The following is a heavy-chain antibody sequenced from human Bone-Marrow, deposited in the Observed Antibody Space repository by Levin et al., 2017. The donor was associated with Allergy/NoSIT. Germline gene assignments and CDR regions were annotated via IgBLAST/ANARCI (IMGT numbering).Heavy chain of an antibody. D-gene: IGHD1-26*01. J-gene: IGHJ4*02. Sequence: PSETLSLTCTVTGVSISSYYWSWIRQPPGKGLEWIGYIYNSGGTNYNPSLKSRVDISVDTSKNQFSLRLTSVTAADTALYYCARDLIVGATTGFAYWGQGTLVTVSS. CDR1: GVSISSYY. CDR2: IYNSGGT. V-gene: IGHV4-59*01. CDR3: ARDLIVGATTGFAY.